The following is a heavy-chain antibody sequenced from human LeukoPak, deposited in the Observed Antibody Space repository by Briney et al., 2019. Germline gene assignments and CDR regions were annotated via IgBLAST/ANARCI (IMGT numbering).Heavy chain of an antibody. Sequence: SETLSLTXAVYGGSFSGYYWSWIRQPAGKGLEWIGRIYTSGSTNYNPSLKSRVTMSVDTSKNQFSLKLSSVTAADTAVYYCARVGSSSWLWYFDYWGQGTLVTVSS. CDR2: IYTSGST. J-gene: IGHJ4*02. D-gene: IGHD6-13*01. V-gene: IGHV4-59*10. CDR3: ARVGSSSWLWYFDY. CDR1: GGSFSGYY.